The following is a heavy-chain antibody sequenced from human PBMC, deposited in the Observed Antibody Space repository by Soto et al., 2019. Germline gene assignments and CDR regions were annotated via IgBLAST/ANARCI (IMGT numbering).Heavy chain of an antibody. D-gene: IGHD6-25*01. CDR3: AMNPSSGWDVGYFLYYVDV. J-gene: IGHJ6*03. CDR1: GYTFATYG. Sequence: QVQLVQSGGEGRKPGASVKISCQASGYTFATYGITWVRQAPGQGLEWMGWISASRGDAKYAQKIQGRVTMTTETSTSTAYMELKGLRSDDTAIYYFAMNPSSGWDVGYFLYYVDVWGKWTPVTVSS. CDR2: ISASRGDA. V-gene: IGHV1-18*01.